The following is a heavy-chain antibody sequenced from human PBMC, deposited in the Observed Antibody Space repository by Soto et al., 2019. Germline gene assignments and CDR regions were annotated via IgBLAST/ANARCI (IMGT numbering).Heavy chain of an antibody. J-gene: IGHJ4*02. V-gene: IGHV4-31*03. Sequence: SSGTPSLTRPVSCASISSGGYYWGWVRPLPGKGPEWIGYIYNIGNSGTAYYNPSLESRLTISIDTSKNQFSLKLSSVTAADTAVYYCARLLPYDSSGYVGFDYWGQGTLVTVSS. CDR3: ARLLPYDSSGYVGFDY. CDR1: CASISSGGYY. D-gene: IGHD3-22*01. CDR2: IYNIGNSGTA.